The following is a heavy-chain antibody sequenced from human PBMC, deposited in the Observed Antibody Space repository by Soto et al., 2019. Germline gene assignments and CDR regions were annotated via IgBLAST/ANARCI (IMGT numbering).Heavy chain of an antibody. Sequence: PGGSLRLSCAASGFTVSSDYMSWVRQAPGKGLEWVSIIYSVGTTYYADYVKGRFTISRDDSKNTLYHQMNSLIVEDKAVYYCARDNDEDIVVVPATNWFDPWGQGTLVTVSS. CDR3: ARDNDEDIVVVPATNWFDP. CDR2: IYSVGTT. V-gene: IGHV3-66*01. D-gene: IGHD2-2*01. CDR1: GFTVSSDY. J-gene: IGHJ5*02.